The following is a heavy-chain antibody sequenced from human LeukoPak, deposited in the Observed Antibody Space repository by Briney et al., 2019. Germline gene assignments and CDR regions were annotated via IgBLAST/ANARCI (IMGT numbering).Heavy chain of an antibody. CDR3: ARMVGLVSDY. CDR1: GDSVSSNSAA. J-gene: IGHJ4*02. D-gene: IGHD3-10*01. Sequence: SQTLSLTRAISGDSVSSNSAAWNWIRQSPSRGLEWLGRTYYRSKWFSYYAASVRRRITINPDTSKNQFSLQLKSVTPEDTAVYYCARMVGLVSDYWGQGTRVTVSS. CDR2: TYYRSKWFS. V-gene: IGHV6-1*01.